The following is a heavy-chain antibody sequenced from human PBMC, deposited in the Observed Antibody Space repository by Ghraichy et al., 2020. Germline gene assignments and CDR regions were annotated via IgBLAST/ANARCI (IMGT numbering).Heavy chain of an antibody. J-gene: IGHJ6*02. D-gene: IGHD6-19*01. Sequence: LSLTCAASGFTVSSNYMSWVRQAPGKGLEWVSVIYSGGSTYYADSVKGRFTISRDNSKNTLYLQMNSLRAEDTAVYYCARESAAGRYYYGMDVWGQGTTVTVSS. CDR3: ARESAAGRYYYGMDV. CDR1: GFTVSSNY. CDR2: IYSGGST. V-gene: IGHV3-66*01.